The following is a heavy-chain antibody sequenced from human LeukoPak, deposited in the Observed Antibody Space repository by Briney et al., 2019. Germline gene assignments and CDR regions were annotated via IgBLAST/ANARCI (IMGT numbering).Heavy chain of an antibody. V-gene: IGHV1-18*01. Sequence: ASVKVSCTASGYTFTSYGISWVRQAPGQGLEWMGWISAYNGNTNYAQKLQGRVTMTTDTSTNSAYMELRSLRSDDTAVYYCARPPSYCTNGACYNGYYFDYWGQGTLVTVSS. D-gene: IGHD2-8*01. J-gene: IGHJ4*02. CDR1: GYTFTSYG. CDR2: ISAYNGNT. CDR3: ARPPSYCTNGACYNGYYFDY.